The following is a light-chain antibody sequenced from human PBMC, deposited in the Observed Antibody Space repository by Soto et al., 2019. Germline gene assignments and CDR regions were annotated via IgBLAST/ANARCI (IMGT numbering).Light chain of an antibody. CDR1: QSVFYSSNNKNY. J-gene: IGKJ3*01. V-gene: IGKV4-1*01. CDR2: WAS. Sequence: DIVMTQSPDSLAVSLGERATINCKSSQSVFYSSNNKNYLAWYQQKPGQPPKLLIYWASTRESGVPDRFGGSGSGTDFTLTISSLQAEDVAVYYCQQFYSAPLTFGPGTKVDIK. CDR3: QQFYSAPLT.